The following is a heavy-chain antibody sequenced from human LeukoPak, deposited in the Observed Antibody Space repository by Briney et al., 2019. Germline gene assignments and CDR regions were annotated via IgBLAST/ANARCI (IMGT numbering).Heavy chain of an antibody. J-gene: IGHJ4*02. CDR3: ARTETYSSGWYDPFFDF. V-gene: IGHV4-39*07. CDR2: IYYSGTT. D-gene: IGHD6-19*01. Sequence: SETLSLTCTVSGGSISSSRYYWGWIRQPPGKGLEWIGSIYYSGTTYYNPSLKSRVTISVDTSKNQFSLKLSSVTAADTAMYFCARTETYSSGWYDPFFDFWGQGTLVTVSS. CDR1: GGSISSSRYY.